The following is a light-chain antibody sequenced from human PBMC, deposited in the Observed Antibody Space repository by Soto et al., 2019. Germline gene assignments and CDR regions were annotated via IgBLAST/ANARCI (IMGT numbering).Light chain of an antibody. J-gene: IGKJ1*01. CDR1: QGLNRN. CDR3: HDYNTWPWP. Sequence: EKRLYHSPATLSVSQGETATLSCTTSQGLNRNLAWYQQKLGQAPRVLIYGASTRAAGIPARFSGSGSGTEFILTISSLQSEDFAVYYCHDYNTWPWPFGQGTKV. CDR2: GAS. V-gene: IGKV3-15*01.